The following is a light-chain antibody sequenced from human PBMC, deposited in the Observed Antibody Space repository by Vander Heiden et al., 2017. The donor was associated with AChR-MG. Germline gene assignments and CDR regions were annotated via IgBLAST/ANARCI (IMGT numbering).Light chain of an antibody. J-gene: IGLJ1*01. V-gene: IGLV3-19*01. CDR2: AKN. CDR1: SLRSYY. CDR3: NSRDSSGNLLV. Sequence: SSELTQDPAVSVALGQTVKITCQGDSLRSYYASWYQQKPGQAPVLVIYAKNNRPSGIPDRFSGASSGNTASLTITGAQAEDEADYYCNSRDSSGNLLVFGTGTKVTVL.